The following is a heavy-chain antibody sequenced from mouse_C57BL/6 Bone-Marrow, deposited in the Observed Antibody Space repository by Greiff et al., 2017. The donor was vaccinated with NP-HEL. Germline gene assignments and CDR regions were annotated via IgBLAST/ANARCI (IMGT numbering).Heavy chain of an antibody. CDR3: AKGGYYGSSGYFDV. CDR1: GYTFTTYP. CDR2: FHPYNDDT. V-gene: IGHV1-47*01. D-gene: IGHD1-1*01. J-gene: IGHJ1*03. Sequence: QVQLQQSGAELVKPGASVKMSCKASGYTFTTYPIEWMKQNHGKSLEWIGNFHPYNDDTKYNEKFKGKATLTVEKSSSTVYLELSRLTSDDSAVYYCAKGGYYGSSGYFDVWGTGTTVTVSS.